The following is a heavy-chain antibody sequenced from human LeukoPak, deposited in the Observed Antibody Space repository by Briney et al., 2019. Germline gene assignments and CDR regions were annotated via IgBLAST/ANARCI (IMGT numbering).Heavy chain of an antibody. CDR2: IYTSGST. CDR3: ARVKYYYDSSGYPYDAFDI. V-gene: IGHV4-4*07. CDR1: GGSISSYY. J-gene: IGHJ3*02. Sequence: SETLSLTCTVSGGSISSYYWSWIRQPPGKGLEWIGRIYTSGSTNYNPSLKSRVAISVDTSKNQFSLKLSSVTAADTAVYYWARVKYYYDSSGYPYDAFDIWGQGTMVTVSS. D-gene: IGHD3-22*01.